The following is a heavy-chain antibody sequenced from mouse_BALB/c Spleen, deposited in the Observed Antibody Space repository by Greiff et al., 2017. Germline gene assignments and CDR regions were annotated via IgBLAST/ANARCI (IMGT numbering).Heavy chain of an antibody. V-gene: IGHV5-12-2*01. CDR1: GFTFSSYT. Sequence: EVKLVESGGGLVQPGGSLKLSCAASGFTFSSYTMSWVRQTPEKRLEWVAYISNGGGSTYYPDTVKGRFTISRDNAKNTLYLQMSSLKSEDTAMYYCARQGGNYIRYYAMDYWGQGTSVTVSS. D-gene: IGHD2-1*01. J-gene: IGHJ4*01. CDR3: ARQGGNYIRYYAMDY. CDR2: ISNGGGST.